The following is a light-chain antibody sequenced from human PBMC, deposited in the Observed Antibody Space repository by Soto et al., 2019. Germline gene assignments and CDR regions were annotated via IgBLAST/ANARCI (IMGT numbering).Light chain of an antibody. V-gene: IGKV3-20*01. CDR2: GAS. CDR3: QDYGTPQT. Sequence: EIVLTQSPGTLSLSPGERATLSCRASQSVSSSSLAWYQQKPGQAPRLVLYGASSRATGIPDRFSGSGSGTDFTLTITRLEPENFTVYYGQDYGTPQTSGEGTTVEIK. CDR1: QSVSSSS. J-gene: IGKJ1*01.